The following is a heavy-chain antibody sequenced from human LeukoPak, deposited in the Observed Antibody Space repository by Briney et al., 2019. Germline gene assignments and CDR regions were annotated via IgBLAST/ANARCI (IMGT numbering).Heavy chain of an antibody. J-gene: IGHJ4*02. Sequence: SEPLSLTCTASGGSISTGSYYWSWIRQPPAKGLERIGRIYTSGSTNYNPSLKSRVTISVDTSKNQFSLKLSSVTAADTAVYYCARANAYCGGACYSFDYWGQGTLVTVSS. V-gene: IGHV4-61*02. CDR1: GGSISTGSYY. CDR3: ARANAYCGGACYSFDY. D-gene: IGHD2-21*02. CDR2: IYTSGST.